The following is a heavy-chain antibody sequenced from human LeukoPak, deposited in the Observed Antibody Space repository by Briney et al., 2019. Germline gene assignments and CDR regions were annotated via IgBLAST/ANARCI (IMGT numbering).Heavy chain of an antibody. D-gene: IGHD3-9*01. Sequence: SETLSVTCTVPGGSISSSSYYWGWIRQPPGEGLGWIGSIYYSGSTYYNPSLKSRVTISVDTSKNQFSLNLSSVTAADTAVYYCATHTGYYAISTGYYFSSSNYFDYWGQGTLVTASS. J-gene: IGHJ4*02. CDR2: IYYSGST. CDR3: ATHTGYYAISTGYYFSSSNYFDY. V-gene: IGHV4-39*01. CDR1: GGSISSSSYY.